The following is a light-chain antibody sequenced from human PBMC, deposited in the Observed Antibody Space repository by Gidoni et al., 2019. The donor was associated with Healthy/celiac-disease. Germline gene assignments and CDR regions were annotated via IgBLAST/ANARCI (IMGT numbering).Light chain of an antibody. Sequence: QSALTQPASVSAPPGQMTTLSCTATSTAVGGYNYVSWYQQHPGKAPKLMIYDFSNRPSGVSNRFSGSKSGNTASLTISGLQAKDESDYYCSSYTSSSTLVVFGGGTKLTVL. CDR1: STAVGGYNY. CDR2: DFS. CDR3: SSYTSSSTLVV. J-gene: IGLJ2*01. V-gene: IGLV2-14*03.